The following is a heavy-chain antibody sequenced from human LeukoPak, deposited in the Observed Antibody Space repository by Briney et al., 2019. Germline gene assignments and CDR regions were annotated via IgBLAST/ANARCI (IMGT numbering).Heavy chain of an antibody. CDR1: GFTFSSYA. V-gene: IGHV3-30*04. D-gene: IGHD6-13*01. Sequence: GGSLRLSCAASGFTFSSYAMHWVRQAPGKGLEWVAVISYDGSNKYYADSVKGRFTISRDSSKNTLYLQMNSLRAEDTAVYYCARDRGYSSSWPLDYWGQGTLVTVSS. J-gene: IGHJ4*02. CDR3: ARDRGYSSSWPLDY. CDR2: ISYDGSNK.